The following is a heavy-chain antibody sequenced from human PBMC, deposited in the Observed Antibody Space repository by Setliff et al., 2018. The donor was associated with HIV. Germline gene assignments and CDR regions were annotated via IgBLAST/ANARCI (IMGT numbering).Heavy chain of an antibody. CDR1: GGSFSDYS. J-gene: IGHJ4*02. CDR2: ISYSGST. Sequence: ASETLSLTCAVYGGSFSDYSWSWIRQPPGKGLEWIGEISYSGSTNYNPSLKSRVTISIDTSKNQFSLRLTSVTAADTAVHYCAKSPGFSGYGGSGWGQGTLVTVSS. D-gene: IGHD5-12*01. V-gene: IGHV4-34*01. CDR3: AKSPGFSGYGGSG.